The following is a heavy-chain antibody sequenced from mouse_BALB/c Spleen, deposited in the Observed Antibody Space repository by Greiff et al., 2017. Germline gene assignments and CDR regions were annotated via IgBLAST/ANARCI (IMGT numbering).Heavy chain of an antibody. CDR2: INPSTGYT. CDR1: GYTFTSYW. V-gene: IGHV1-7*01. D-gene: IGHD1-1*01. Sequence: QVQLQQSGAELAKPGASVKMSCKASGYTFTSYWMHWVKQRPGQGLEWIGYINPSTGYTEYNQKFKDKATLTADKSSSTAYMQLSSLTSEDSAVYYCARERGSTFAYWGQGTLVTVSA. J-gene: IGHJ3*01. CDR3: ARERGSTFAY.